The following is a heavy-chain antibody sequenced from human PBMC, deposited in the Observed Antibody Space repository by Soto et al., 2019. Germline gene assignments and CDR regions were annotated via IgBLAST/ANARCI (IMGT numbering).Heavy chain of an antibody. V-gene: IGHV3-53*01. CDR1: GFTVISTY. CDR2: MYSGGST. CDR3: ARGGQVRGGMDV. Sequence: GGSLRLSCAASGFTVISTYMSWVRQAPGKGLEWVSFMYSGGSTYYADSVKGRFTISRDTSKNTLYLQMNSLRVEDTAVYYCARGGQVRGGMDVRGQGTTVTVSS. J-gene: IGHJ6*02.